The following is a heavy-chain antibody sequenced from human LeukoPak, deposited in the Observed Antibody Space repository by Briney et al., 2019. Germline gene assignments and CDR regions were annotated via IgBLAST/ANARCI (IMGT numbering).Heavy chain of an antibody. D-gene: IGHD3-10*01. J-gene: IGHJ4*02. CDR3: AKRGIVIRGVLIIGFHKEAYYFDY. V-gene: IGHV3-23*01. CDR1: GITLSNYA. Sequence: GGSLRLSCVVSGITLSNYAMSWVRQAPGKGLEWVSGISESGGSTNYADSVKGRSTISRDNSMNTVYLQMNSLRAEDTAVYFCAKRGIVIRGVLIIGFHKEAYYFDYWGQGILVTVSS. CDR2: ISESGGST.